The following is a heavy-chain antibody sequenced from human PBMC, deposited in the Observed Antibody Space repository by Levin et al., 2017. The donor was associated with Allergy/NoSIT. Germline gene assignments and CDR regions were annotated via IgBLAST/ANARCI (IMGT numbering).Heavy chain of an antibody. Sequence: PGESLKISCEASGFTLSSYWMHWVRQAPGKGLVWVSRIKSDGSSISYADSVKGRFTISRDNAKNTLYLEMNSLRPEDTAVYYCARGVVLTAPGFFDLWGRGTLVTVSS. J-gene: IGHJ2*01. CDR3: ARGVVLTAPGFFDL. V-gene: IGHV3-74*01. CDR2: IKSDGSSI. CDR1: GFTLSSYW. D-gene: IGHD2-21*02.